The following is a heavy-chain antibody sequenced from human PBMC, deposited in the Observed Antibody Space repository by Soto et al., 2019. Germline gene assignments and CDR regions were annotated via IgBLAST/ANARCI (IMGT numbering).Heavy chain of an antibody. CDR1: GYTFTGYG. CDR3: ARIRFLEPYDT. J-gene: IGHJ5*02. D-gene: IGHD3-3*01. V-gene: IGHV1-18*04. CDR2: ISAYNGNT. Sequence: QVQLVQSGAEVKKPRASVKVSCKASGYTFTGYGITWVRQAPGQGLEWMGWISAYNGNTNYSRKLQGRVTMTTDTSTSTAYMELRSLISDDTAVYYCARIRFLEPYDTWGQGTLVTVSS.